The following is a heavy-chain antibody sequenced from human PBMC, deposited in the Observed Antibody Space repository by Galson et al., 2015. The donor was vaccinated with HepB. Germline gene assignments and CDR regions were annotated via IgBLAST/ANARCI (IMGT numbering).Heavy chain of an antibody. D-gene: IGHD4-23*01. Sequence: SVKVSCKASGYTSTSYYMHWVRQAPGQGLEWMGIINPSGGSTSYAQKLQGRVTMTRDTSTSTVYMELSSLRSEDTAVYYCARGLTTVVTPFDYWGQGTLVTVSS. CDR2: INPSGGST. V-gene: IGHV1-46*04. CDR1: GYTSTSYY. J-gene: IGHJ4*02. CDR3: ARGLTTVVTPFDY.